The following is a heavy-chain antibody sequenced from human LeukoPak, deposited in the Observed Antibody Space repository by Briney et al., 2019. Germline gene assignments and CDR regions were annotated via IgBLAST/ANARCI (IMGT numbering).Heavy chain of an antibody. V-gene: IGHV1-18*01. CDR2: ISAYNGNT. CDR3: ARDLAPPTYYDILTGYWKYSSGWYYTDY. Sequence: ASVKVSCKASGYTFTSYGISWVRQAPGQGLEWMGWISAYNGNTNYAQKLQGRVTMTTDTSTSTAYMELRSLRSDDTAVYYCARDLAPPTYYDILTGYWKYSSGWYYTDYWGQGTLVTVSS. CDR1: GYTFTSYG. D-gene: IGHD3-9*01. J-gene: IGHJ4*02.